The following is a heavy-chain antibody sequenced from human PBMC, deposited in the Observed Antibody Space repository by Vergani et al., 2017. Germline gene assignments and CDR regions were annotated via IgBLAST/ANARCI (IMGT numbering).Heavy chain of an antibody. D-gene: IGHD3-10*01. CDR2: INPNSGDT. V-gene: IGHV1-2*02. CDR3: ARVVMVRGVIITLYGMDV. CDR1: GYTFTGYY. J-gene: IGHJ6*02. Sequence: QVQLVQSGAEVKKPGASVKVSCKASGYTFTGYYMHWVRQAPGQGLEWMGWINPNSGDTNYAQKFQGRVTMTRDTSISTAYMELSRLRSDDTAVYYCARVVMVRGVIITLYGMDVWGQGTTVTVSS.